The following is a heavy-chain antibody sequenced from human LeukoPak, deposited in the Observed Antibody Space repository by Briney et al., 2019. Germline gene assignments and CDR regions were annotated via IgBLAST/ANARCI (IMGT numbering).Heavy chain of an antibody. J-gene: IGHJ4*02. CDR3: VRGLYYDFWSGYRSSYYFDY. D-gene: IGHD3-3*01. V-gene: IGHV4-31*03. CDR1: GGSISSGGYY. Sequence: SQTLSLTCTVSGGSISSGGYYWSWIRQHPGKGLEWIGYIYYSGSTYYNPSLKSRVTISVDTSKNQFSLKLSSVTAADTAVYYCVRGLYYDFWSGYRSSYYFDYWGQGTLVTVSS. CDR2: IYYSGST.